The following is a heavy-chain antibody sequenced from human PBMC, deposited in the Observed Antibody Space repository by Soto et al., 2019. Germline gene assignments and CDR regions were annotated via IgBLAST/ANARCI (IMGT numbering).Heavy chain of an antibody. D-gene: IGHD7-27*01. J-gene: IGHJ4*02. V-gene: IGHV4-34*01. Sequence: QVQLQQWGAGLLKPSETLSLTCAVYGGSFSGYYWNWIRQPRGKGLEWIGEINHSGSTNYNPSLKSRVTISVDTSKNQFSLKLSSVTAADTAVYYCARGWGTIFDYWGQGTLVTVSS. CDR1: GGSFSGYY. CDR2: INHSGST. CDR3: ARGWGTIFDY.